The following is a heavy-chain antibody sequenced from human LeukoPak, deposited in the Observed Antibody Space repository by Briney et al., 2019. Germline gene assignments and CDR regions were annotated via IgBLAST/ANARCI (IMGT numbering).Heavy chain of an antibody. J-gene: IGHJ4*02. Sequence: PSETLPLTCTVSGGSINGYYWSWIRQPAGKGLEWIGRIYSSGSTNYNPSLKSRVSMSVDTSKNQFSLKLTSVTAADTAVYYCARGGKATVVTMWGQGILVTVSS. CDR1: GGSINGYY. V-gene: IGHV4-4*07. D-gene: IGHD4-23*01. CDR2: IYSSGST. CDR3: ARGGKATVVTM.